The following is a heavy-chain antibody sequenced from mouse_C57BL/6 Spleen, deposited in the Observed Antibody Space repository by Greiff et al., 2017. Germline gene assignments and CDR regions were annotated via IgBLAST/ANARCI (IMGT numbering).Heavy chain of an antibody. V-gene: IGHV1-15*01. CDR3: TRPYGYGGFAY. CDR1: GYTFTDYE. J-gene: IGHJ3*01. Sequence: QVQLKESGAELVRPGASVTLSCKASGYTFTDYEMHWVKQTPVHGLEWIGAIDPETGGTAYNQKFKGKAILTADKSSSTAYMELRSLTSEDYAGYYCTRPYGYGGFAYWGQGTLVTVSA. CDR2: IDPETGGT. D-gene: IGHD2-2*01.